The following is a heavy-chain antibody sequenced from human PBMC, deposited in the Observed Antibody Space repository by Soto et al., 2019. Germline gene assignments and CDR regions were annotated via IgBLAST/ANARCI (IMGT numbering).Heavy chain of an antibody. Sequence: QVQLQESGPGLVKPSQTLSLTCTVSGGSISSGDYYWSWIRQPPGKGLEWIGHVSYSEGTYYNPSLKSRVTMSVDTSKNQFSLKLSSVTAADTAVYYCASTTAMARGYFDYWGQGTLVTVSS. V-gene: IGHV4-30-4*01. CDR3: ASTTAMARGYFDY. D-gene: IGHD5-18*01. CDR2: VSYSEGT. CDR1: GGSISSGDYY. J-gene: IGHJ4*02.